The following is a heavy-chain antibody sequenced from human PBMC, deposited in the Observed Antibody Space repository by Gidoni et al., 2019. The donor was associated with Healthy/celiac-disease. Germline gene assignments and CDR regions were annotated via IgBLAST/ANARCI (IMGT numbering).Heavy chain of an antibody. D-gene: IGHD3-16*02. CDR3: AKDGFPPLRLGELSFDQNHTPLDY. CDR2: IAYDGSNK. V-gene: IGHV3-30*18. J-gene: IGHJ4*02. Sequence: QVQLVESGGGVVQPGRSLRLSCAASGFTFTSYGMHWVRQAPGKGLEWVAVIAYDGSNKYEADSVKGRFTISRDNSKNTLYLQMNSLRAEDTAVYYCAKDGFPPLRLGELSFDQNHTPLDYWGQGTLVTVSS. CDR1: GFTFTSYG.